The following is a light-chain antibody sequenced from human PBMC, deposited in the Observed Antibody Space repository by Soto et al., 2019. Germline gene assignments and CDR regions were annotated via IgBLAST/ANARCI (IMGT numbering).Light chain of an antibody. Sequence: DLQMTQSPSTLSASVGDRVTLTCRASQTIYSWLAWYQQKPVKAPNLLIYKASTLESGAPSRFSGSGSGTEFTLALSSLQPDDFETYYCQQDHSSPPWTFGQGTQVEIK. V-gene: IGKV1-5*03. CDR2: KAS. CDR1: QTIYSW. J-gene: IGKJ1*01. CDR3: QQDHSSPPWT.